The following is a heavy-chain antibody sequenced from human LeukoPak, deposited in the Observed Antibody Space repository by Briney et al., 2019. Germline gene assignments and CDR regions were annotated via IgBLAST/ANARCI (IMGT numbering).Heavy chain of an antibody. Sequence: SETLSLTCTVSGYSINSVYFWGWVRQPPGKGPEGMGIIFHTGDVYYNPSLRIRVTLSIDTSRNQVYLKVTSVTAADTALYSCARVVASTSIDSWGQGILVTVSS. V-gene: IGHV4-38-2*02. CDR1: GYSINSVYF. CDR2: IFHTGDV. D-gene: IGHD2-15*01. J-gene: IGHJ4*02. CDR3: ARVVASTSIDS.